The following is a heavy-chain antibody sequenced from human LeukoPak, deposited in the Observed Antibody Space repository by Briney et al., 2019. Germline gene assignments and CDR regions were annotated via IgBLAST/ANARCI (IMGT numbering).Heavy chain of an antibody. CDR3: ARDVGATPGYFDY. J-gene: IGHJ4*02. V-gene: IGHV4-39*07. CDR2: IYYSGST. Sequence: SETLSLTCTVSGGSISSSNFYWGWIRQPPGKGLEWIGSIYYSGSTYYNPSLKSRVSISVDTSKNQFSLKLSSVTAADTAVYYCARDVGATPGYFDYWGQGTLVTVSS. CDR1: GGSISSSNFY. D-gene: IGHD1-26*01.